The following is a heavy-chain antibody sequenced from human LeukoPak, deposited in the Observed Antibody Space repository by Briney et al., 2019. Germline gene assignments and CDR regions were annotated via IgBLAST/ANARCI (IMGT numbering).Heavy chain of an antibody. CDR2: IYYSGST. CDR3: AFSNWNDVGACDY. D-gene: IGHD1-20*01. V-gene: IGHV4-39*01. CDR1: GGSISSSSYY. Sequence: SETLSLTCTVSGGSISSSSYYWGWIRQPPGKGLEWIGSIYYSGSTYYNPSLKSRVTISVDTSKNQFSLKLSSVTAADTAVYYCAFSNWNDVGACDYWGQGTLVTVSS. J-gene: IGHJ4*02.